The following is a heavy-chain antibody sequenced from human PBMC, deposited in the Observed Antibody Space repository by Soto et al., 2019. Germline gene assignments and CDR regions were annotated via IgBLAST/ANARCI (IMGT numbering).Heavy chain of an antibody. V-gene: IGHV4-59*08. CDR2: IYYSGST. CDR3: ARPAVAGNLWWFDP. D-gene: IGHD6-19*01. J-gene: IGHJ5*02. CDR1: GGSISSYY. Sequence: SETLSLTCTVSGGSISSYYWSWIRQPPGKGLEWIGYIYYSGSTNYNPSLKSRVTISVDTSKNQFSLKLSSVTAADTAVYYCARPAVAGNLWWFDPWGQGTLVTV.